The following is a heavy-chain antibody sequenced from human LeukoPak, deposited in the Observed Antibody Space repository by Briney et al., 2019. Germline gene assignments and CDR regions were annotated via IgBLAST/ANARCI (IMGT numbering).Heavy chain of an antibody. V-gene: IGHV1-69*01. D-gene: IGHD5-24*01. J-gene: IGHJ4*02. CDR1: RGTFSSYA. CDR2: IIPIFGTE. CDR3: ARDHLSGMATITPFDY. Sequence: EAWVKVSCQASRGTFSSYAISWVRPAPAQGLAWMGGIIPIFGTENYAQKFQGRVTITADASTSTAYMELSSLRSEDTAVYYCARDHLSGMATITPFDYWGQGTLVTVSS.